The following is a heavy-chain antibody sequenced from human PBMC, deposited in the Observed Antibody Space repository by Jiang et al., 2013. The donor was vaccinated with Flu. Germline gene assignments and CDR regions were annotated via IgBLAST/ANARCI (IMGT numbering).Heavy chain of an antibody. Sequence: VQLVESGGGLVKPGGSLRLSCAVSGLTFTNYVMNWVRQAPGKGLEWVSSISTHSHDMSYSDSVRGRFTISRDNDQNALYLQMNDLRAEDTAVYFCATGGYYYDSSGYLWGQGPRSPFPQ. CDR2: ISTHSHDM. CDR1: GLTFTNYV. J-gene: IGHJ1*01. CDR3: ATGGYYYDSSGYL. V-gene: IGHV3-21*01. D-gene: IGHD3-22*01.